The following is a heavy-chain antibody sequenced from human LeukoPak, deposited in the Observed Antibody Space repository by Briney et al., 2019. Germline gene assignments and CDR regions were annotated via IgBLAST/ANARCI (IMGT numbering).Heavy chain of an antibody. J-gene: IGHJ3*02. CDR1: GDSVSTYGVA. Sequence: SQTLSLTCVISGDSVSTYGVAWNWIRHSPSRGLEWLGRTYYRSKWYNEYALSVRSRIIITPDTSKNQFSLQLTSVTPEDTAVFYCVRGSRSAFDIWGQGTMVTVSS. V-gene: IGHV6-1*01. CDR2: TYYRSKWYN. CDR3: VRGSRSAFDI.